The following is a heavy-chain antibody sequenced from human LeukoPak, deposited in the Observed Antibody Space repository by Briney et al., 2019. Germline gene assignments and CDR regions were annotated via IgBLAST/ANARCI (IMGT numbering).Heavy chain of an antibody. V-gene: IGHV3-21*01. D-gene: IGHD3-10*01. Sequence: GGSLRLSCAASGFTFSSYSMNWVRQAPGKGLEWVSSISSSSSYIYYADPVEGRFTISRDNAKNSLYLQMNSLRAEDTAVYYCASDSRRSGSRSDYWGQGTLVTVSS. J-gene: IGHJ4*02. CDR2: ISSSSSYI. CDR1: GFTFSSYS. CDR3: ASDSRRSGSRSDY.